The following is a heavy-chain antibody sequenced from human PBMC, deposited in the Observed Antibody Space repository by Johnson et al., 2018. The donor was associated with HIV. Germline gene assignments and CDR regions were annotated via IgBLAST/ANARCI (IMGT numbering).Heavy chain of an antibody. D-gene: IGHD3-10*01. V-gene: IGHV3-20*04. Sequence: VQLVESGGGVVRPGGSLRLSCVASGFTLDDYDMSWVRQAPGKGLEWVCGFYRNGDNTGHTDSVKGRFTISRDNAKNSLYLQMNSLRAEDTAVYYCTTEDGSGTGYPGLVMDIWGQGTMVTVSS. CDR3: TTEDGSGTGYPGLVMDI. CDR1: GFTLDDYD. J-gene: IGHJ3*02. CDR2: FYRNGDNT.